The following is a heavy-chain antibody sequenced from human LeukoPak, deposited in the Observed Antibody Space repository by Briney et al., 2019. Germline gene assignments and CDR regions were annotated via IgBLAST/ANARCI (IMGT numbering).Heavy chain of an antibody. CDR3: TRGGHPATLDAFDI. CDR1: GFTFGDYA. Sequence: GGSLRLSCTASGFTFGDYAMSWVRQAPGKGLEWVGFIRSKAYGWTTEYAASVKGRFTISRDDSKSIAYLQMNSLKTEDTAVYYCTRGGHPATLDAFDIWGQGTMVTVSS. D-gene: IGHD3-16*01. J-gene: IGHJ3*02. CDR2: IRSKAYGWTT. V-gene: IGHV3-49*04.